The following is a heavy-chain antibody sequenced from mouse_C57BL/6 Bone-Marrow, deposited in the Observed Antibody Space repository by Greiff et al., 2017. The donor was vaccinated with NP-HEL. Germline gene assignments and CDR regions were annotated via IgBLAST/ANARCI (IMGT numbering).Heavy chain of an antibody. CDR2: IHPNSGST. CDR1: GYTFTSYW. J-gene: IGHJ4*01. V-gene: IGHV1-64*01. Sequence: QVQLQQSGAELVKPGASVKISCKASGYTFTSYWMHWVKQRPGQGLEWIGMIHPNSGSTNYNEKFKSKATLTVDKSSSTAYMQLSSLTSEDSAVYYCARDYYYGSTYYYAMDYWGQGTSVTVSS. D-gene: IGHD1-1*01. CDR3: ARDYYYGSTYYYAMDY.